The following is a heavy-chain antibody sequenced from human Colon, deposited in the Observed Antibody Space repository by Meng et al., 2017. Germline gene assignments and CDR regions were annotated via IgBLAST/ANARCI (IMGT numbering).Heavy chain of an antibody. V-gene: IGHV1-2*02. D-gene: IGHD2-15*01. CDR2: IVPNSGDT. J-gene: IGHJ4*02. CDR3: ARSTPSLDY. Sequence: ASVKVSCKASGYSFSDCYIHWVRQAPGQGLEWMGWIVPNSGDTNYAQKFQGRVTMTRDTSISTTYMELIRLTSDDTAVYYCARSTPSLDYWGQGTLVTVS. CDR1: GYSFSDCY.